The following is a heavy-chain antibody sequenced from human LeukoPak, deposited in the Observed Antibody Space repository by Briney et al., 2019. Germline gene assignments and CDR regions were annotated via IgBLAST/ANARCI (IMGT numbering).Heavy chain of an antibody. CDR3: AKVGPGYDRSGYYDN. D-gene: IGHD3-22*01. CDR2: ISGSAGNT. CDR1: GFTFSSYV. V-gene: IGHV3-23*01. Sequence: GGSLRLSCAASGFTFSSYVMTWVRQAPGRGLEWVSGISGSAGNTYYADSVKGRFTISRDNSKNTLDLHMNSLRAEDTAEYYCAKVGPGYDRSGYYDNWGQGTLVTVSS. J-gene: IGHJ4*02.